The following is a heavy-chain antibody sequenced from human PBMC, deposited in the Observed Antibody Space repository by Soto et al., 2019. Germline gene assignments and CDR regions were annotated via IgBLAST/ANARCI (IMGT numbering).Heavy chain of an antibody. V-gene: IGHV3-23*01. D-gene: IGHD6-13*01. J-gene: IGHJ4*02. CDR2: ITGSGGGT. CDR3: AKRTLTAAGFDY. Sequence: EVQLLESGGGLVQPGGSLRLSCAASGFTFSNYAMTWVRQAPGKGLEWVSVITGSGGGTYFVDSVKGRFTISRDNSKNTGYLQMNSLRAEDPAVYYCAKRTLTAAGFDYWGQGTLVTVSS. CDR1: GFTFSNYA.